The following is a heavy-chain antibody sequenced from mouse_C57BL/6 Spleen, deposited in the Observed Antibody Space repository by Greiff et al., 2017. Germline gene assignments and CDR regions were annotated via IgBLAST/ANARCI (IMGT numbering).Heavy chain of an antibody. CDR3: ARNGNYLYYAMDY. CDR1: GYTFTDYY. CDR2: INPNNGGT. V-gene: IGHV1-26*01. J-gene: IGHJ4*01. D-gene: IGHD2-1*01. Sequence: VQLQQSGPELVKPGASVKISCKASGYTFTDYYMNWVKQSHGKSLEWIGGINPNNGGTSYNQKFKGKATLTVDKSSSTAYMELRSLTSEDSAVYYCARNGNYLYYAMDYWGQGTSVTVSS.